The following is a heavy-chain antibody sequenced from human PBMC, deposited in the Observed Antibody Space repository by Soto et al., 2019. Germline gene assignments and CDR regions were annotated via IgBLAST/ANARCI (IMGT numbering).Heavy chain of an antibody. D-gene: IGHD1-26*01. CDR1: GESFSGYY. Sequence: QVLLQQWGAGLLKPSETLSLTCAVYGESFSGYYWNWIRQPPGKGLEWFGEINHSGSTNYNPSLKSRVTTSVDTSKNQFSLKLSSVTAADTAVYYCARGEWERGLLWWGQGTLVTVSS. CDR3: ARGEWERGLLW. J-gene: IGHJ4*02. V-gene: IGHV4-34*01. CDR2: INHSGST.